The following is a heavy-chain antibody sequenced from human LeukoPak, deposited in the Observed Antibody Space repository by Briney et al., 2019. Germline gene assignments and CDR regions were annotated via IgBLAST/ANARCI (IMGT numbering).Heavy chain of an antibody. CDR3: ARDVYGSGKNWFDP. CDR1: GFTFSSYS. J-gene: IGHJ5*02. D-gene: IGHD3-10*01. Sequence: GGSLRLSCAASGFTFSSYSMNWVRQAAGKGLEWASYISSSSSTIYYADSVKGRFTISRDNAKNSLYLQMNSLRAEDTAVYYCARDVYGSGKNWFDPWGQGTLVTVSS. V-gene: IGHV3-48*01. CDR2: ISSSSSTI.